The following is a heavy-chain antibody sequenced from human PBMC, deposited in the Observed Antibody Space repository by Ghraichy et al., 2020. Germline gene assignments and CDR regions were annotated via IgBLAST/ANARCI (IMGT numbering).Heavy chain of an antibody. CDR1: GGTFSSYA. J-gene: IGHJ4*02. CDR3: TINLRYFYRQSDY. CDR2: IIPIFGTA. V-gene: IGHV1-69*13. D-gene: IGHD3-9*01. Sequence: SVKVSCKASGGTFSSYAISWVRQAPGQGLEWMGGIIPIFGTANYAQKFQGRVTITADESTSTAYMELSSLRSEDTAVYYCTINLRYFYRQSDYWGQGTLVTVSS.